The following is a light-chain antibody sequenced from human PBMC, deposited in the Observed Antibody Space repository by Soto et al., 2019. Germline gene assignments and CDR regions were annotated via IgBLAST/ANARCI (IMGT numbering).Light chain of an antibody. Sequence: QSALTQPASVSGSNGQSITISCTGTSSDVGGYNYVSWYQQHPGKAPKLMIYEVSNRPTGVSNRFSGSKSGNTASLTISGLQAEDEADYYCISYTSSSTHVVFGGGTKLTV. V-gene: IGLV2-14*01. CDR1: SSDVGGYNY. CDR3: ISYTSSSTHVV. J-gene: IGLJ2*01. CDR2: EVS.